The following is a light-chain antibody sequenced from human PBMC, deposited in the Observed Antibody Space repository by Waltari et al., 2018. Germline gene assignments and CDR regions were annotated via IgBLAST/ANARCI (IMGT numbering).Light chain of an antibody. CDR2: EVS. J-gene: IGLJ2*01. CDR3: RSYTSSSTLV. V-gene: IGLV2-14*01. CDR1: SSDVGGYNY. Sequence: QSPLTQPASVSGSPGQSITISCTRTSSDVGGYNYCSWYQQHPGKAPKLMIYEVSNRPSGVFNRFSGSKSGNTASLTISGLQAEDEDDYYCRSYTSSSTLVFGGGTKLTVL.